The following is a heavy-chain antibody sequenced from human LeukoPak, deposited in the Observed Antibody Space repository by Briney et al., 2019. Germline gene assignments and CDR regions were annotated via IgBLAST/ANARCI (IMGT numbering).Heavy chain of an antibody. CDR2: ISYDGSNK. CDR3: AVGYFDY. V-gene: IGHV3-30*04. D-gene: IGHD3-16*01. J-gene: IGHJ4*02. Sequence: GGSLRLSCAASGFTFSSYAMSWVRQAPGKGLEWVAVISYDGSNKYYADSVKGRFTISRDNSKNTLYLQMNSLRAEDTAVYYCAVGYFDYWGQGTLVTVSS. CDR1: GFTFSSYA.